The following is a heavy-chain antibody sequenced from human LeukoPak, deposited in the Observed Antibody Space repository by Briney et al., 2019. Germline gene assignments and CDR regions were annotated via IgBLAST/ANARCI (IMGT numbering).Heavy chain of an antibody. CDR1: GFTFSNYG. CDR3: ARGIGGVGATFDY. J-gene: IGHJ4*02. CDR2: IWFDGSHQ. D-gene: IGHD1-26*01. V-gene: IGHV3-33*01. Sequence: GGSLRLSCAASGFTFSNYGMHWVRQAPGKGLEWVAVIWFDGSHQYYADSVKGRLTISRDDSKNTLYLLMNSLRAEDTAVYYCARGIGGVGATFDYWGQGALVTVSS.